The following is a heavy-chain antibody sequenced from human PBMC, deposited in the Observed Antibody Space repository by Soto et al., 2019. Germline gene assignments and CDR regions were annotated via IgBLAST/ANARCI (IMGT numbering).Heavy chain of an antibody. CDR1: GGTFSSYA. CDR3: ASWWGRNGSTVTTFSDY. CDR2: IIPIFGTA. D-gene: IGHD4-17*01. V-gene: IGHV1-69*13. Sequence: SVKVSCKASGGTFSSYAISWVRQAPGQGLEWMGGIIPIFGTANYAQKFQGRVTITADESTSTAYMELSSLRSEDTAVYYCASWWGRNGSTVTTFSDYWGQGTLVNVSS. J-gene: IGHJ4*02.